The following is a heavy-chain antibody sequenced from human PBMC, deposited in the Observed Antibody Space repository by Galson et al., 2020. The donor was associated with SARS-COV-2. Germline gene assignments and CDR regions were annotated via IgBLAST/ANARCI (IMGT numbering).Heavy chain of an antibody. CDR3: ARDLRLDYGGNSDQTDY. CDR2: IWYDGSNK. J-gene: IGHJ4*02. V-gene: IGHV3-33*01. D-gene: IGHD4-17*01. Sequence: YGMHWVRQAPGKGLEWVAVIWYDGSNKYYADSVKGRFTISRDNSKNTLYLQMNSLRAEDTAVYYCARDLRLDYGGNSDQTDYWGQGTLVTVSS. CDR1: YG.